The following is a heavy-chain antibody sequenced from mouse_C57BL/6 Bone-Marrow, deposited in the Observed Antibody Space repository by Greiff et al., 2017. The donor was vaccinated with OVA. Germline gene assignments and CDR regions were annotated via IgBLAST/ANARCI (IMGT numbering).Heavy chain of an antibody. J-gene: IGHJ4*01. CDR3: ARERYYYGSSSDYYAMDY. CDR1: GYTFTSYW. D-gene: IGHD1-1*01. V-gene: IGHV1-69*01. Sequence: VQLQQPGAELVMPGASVKLSCKASGYTFTSYWMHWVKQRPGPGLEWIGEIDPSDSYPTYNQKFKGKSTLTVDKSSSTAYMQLSSLTAEDSAVYYCARERYYYGSSSDYYAMDYWGQGTSVTVSS. CDR2: IDPSDSYP.